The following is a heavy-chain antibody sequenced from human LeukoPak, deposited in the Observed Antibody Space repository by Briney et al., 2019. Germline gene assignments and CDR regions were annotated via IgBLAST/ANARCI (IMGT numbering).Heavy chain of an antibody. CDR1: GDSITGHY. CDR3: ARDRISINALDM. V-gene: IGHV4-59*11. Sequence: KPSETLSLTCSVSGDSITGHYLTWIRQPPGNGLEWIGYISRIGSTNYNPSLKSRVTISVDTSKNQFSLKLTSVTAADTALYYCARDRISINALDMWGQGTMVTVSS. D-gene: IGHD1-14*01. CDR2: ISRIGST. J-gene: IGHJ3*02.